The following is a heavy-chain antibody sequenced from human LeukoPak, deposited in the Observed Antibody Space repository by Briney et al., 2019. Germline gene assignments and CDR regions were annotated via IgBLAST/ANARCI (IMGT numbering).Heavy chain of an antibody. V-gene: IGHV7-4-1*02. D-gene: IGHD5-12*01. CDR3: ARDYAMVATIYHFDY. CDR1: GYTFTSYA. Sequence: ASVTVSCTASGYTFTSYAMNWVRQAPGQGLEWMGWINTNTGNPTYAQGFTGRFVFSLDTSVSTAYLQISSLKAEDTAVYYCARDYAMVATIYHFDYWGQGTLVTVSS. J-gene: IGHJ4*02. CDR2: INTNTGNP.